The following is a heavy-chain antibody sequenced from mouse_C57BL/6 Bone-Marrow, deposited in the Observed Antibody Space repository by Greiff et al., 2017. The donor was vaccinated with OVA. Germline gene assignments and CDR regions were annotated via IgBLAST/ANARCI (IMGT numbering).Heavy chain of an antibody. CDR1: EYEFPSHD. D-gene: IGHD3-2*02. V-gene: IGHV5-2*01. Sequence: DVKLVESGGGLVQPGESLKLSCESNEYEFPSHDMSWVRKTPEKRLELVAAINSDGGSTYYPDTMERRFIISRDNTKKTLYLQMSSLRSEDTALYYCARQLRLNMGYAMDYWGQGTSVTVSS. CDR2: INSDGGST. J-gene: IGHJ4*01. CDR3: ARQLRLNMGYAMDY.